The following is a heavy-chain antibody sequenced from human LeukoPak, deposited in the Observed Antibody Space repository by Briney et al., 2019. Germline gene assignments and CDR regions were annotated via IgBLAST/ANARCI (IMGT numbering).Heavy chain of an antibody. D-gene: IGHD3-22*01. CDR3: ARDWAERGYYDSSGYYPDY. Sequence: GASVKVSCKASGYTFTSYYMHWVRQAPGQGLEWMGIINPSGGSTSSAQKFQGRVTKTRDTSTSTVYMELSSLRSEDTAVYYCARDWAERGYYDSSGYYPDYWGQGTLVTVSS. V-gene: IGHV1-46*01. J-gene: IGHJ4*02. CDR1: GYTFTSYY. CDR2: INPSGGST.